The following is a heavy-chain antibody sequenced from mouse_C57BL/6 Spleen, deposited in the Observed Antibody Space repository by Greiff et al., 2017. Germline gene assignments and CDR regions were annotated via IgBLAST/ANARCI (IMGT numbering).Heavy chain of an antibody. Sequence: EVKLMESGAELVRPGSSVKMSCKTSGYTFTSYGINWVKQRPGQGLEWIGYIYIGNGYTEYNEKFKGKATLPSDTSYSTAYMQLSSLTSEDSAIYFCARITTVVSEAMDYWGQGTSVTVSS. D-gene: IGHD1-1*01. J-gene: IGHJ4*01. V-gene: IGHV1-58*01. CDR2: IYIGNGYT. CDR1: GYTFTSYG. CDR3: ARITTVVSEAMDY.